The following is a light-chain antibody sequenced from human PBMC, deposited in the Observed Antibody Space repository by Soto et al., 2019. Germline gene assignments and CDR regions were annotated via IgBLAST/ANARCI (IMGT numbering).Light chain of an antibody. CDR1: QSISTY. CDR3: QQSYSTPLT. J-gene: IGKJ4*01. CDR2: AAS. Sequence: DIQMTQSPSSLSASVGDRVTITCRASQSISTYLNWYQQKQGKAPKLLIYAASSLQSGVPLRFSGSGSGTDFILTINSLQPEDFAPYYCQQSYSTPLTFGGGTEVEIK. V-gene: IGKV1-39*01.